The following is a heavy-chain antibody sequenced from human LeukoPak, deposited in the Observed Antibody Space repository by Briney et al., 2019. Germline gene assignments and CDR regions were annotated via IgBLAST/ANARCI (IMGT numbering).Heavy chain of an antibody. CDR1: GFTFSSYG. V-gene: IGHV3-30*02. D-gene: IGHD3-9*01. Sequence: GGSLRLSCAASGFTFSSYGMHWVRQAPGKGLEWVAFIRYDGSNKYYADSVKGRFTISRDNSKNTLYLQMNSLRAEDTAVYYCAKDSGTDSYYDILTGYYGLESLDYWGQGTLVTVSS. CDR2: IRYDGSNK. J-gene: IGHJ4*02. CDR3: AKDSGTDSYYDILTGYYGLESLDY.